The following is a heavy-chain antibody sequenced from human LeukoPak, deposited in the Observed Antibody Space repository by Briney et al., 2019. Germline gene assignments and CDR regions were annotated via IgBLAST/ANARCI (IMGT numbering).Heavy chain of an antibody. CDR1: GFTFDEYT. V-gene: IGHV3-43*01. Sequence: GGSLRLSCAASGFTFDEYTMHWVRQAPGKCLEWVSLISWDGGSTYYADSVKGRFTISRDNSKNSLYLQMNSLRTEDTALYYCAKGNYYYMDVWGKGTTVTDSS. J-gene: IGHJ6*03. CDR2: ISWDGGST. CDR3: AKGNYYYMDV.